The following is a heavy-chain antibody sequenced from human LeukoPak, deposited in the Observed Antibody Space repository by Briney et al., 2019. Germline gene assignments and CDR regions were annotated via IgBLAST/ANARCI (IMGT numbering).Heavy chain of an antibody. CDR2: IIPIFGTA. V-gene: IGHV1-69*05. D-gene: IGHD4-11*01. J-gene: IGHJ6*03. CDR1: GGTFSSYA. Sequence: GASVKVSCKASGGTFSSYAISWVRQAPGQGLEWMGGIIPIFGTANYAQKFQGRVTITTDESTSTAYMELSSLRSEDTAVYYCARAGLQEFNYEAYYYYYMDVWGKGTTVTVSS. CDR3: ARAGLQEFNYEAYYYYYMDV.